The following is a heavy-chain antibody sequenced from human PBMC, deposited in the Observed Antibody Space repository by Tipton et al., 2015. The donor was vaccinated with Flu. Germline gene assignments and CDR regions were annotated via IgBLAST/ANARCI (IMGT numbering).Heavy chain of an antibody. Sequence: TLSLTCTVSGDSIRSADSYWGWIRQSPGKGLEWIGSIYYSGNTFYNSSLRRRLTMSMDTSKNQFSLKLTSVTAADTALYYCTRHPPPWYPTGSYFDYWGQGILVTVSP. CDR2: IYYSGNT. D-gene: IGHD1-1*01. CDR1: GDSIRSADSY. V-gene: IGHV4-39*01. J-gene: IGHJ4*02. CDR3: TRHPPPWYPTGSYFDY.